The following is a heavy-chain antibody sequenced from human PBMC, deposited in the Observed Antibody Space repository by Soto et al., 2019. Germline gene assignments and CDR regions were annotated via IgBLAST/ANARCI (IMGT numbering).Heavy chain of an antibody. CDR3: ARATRSYYYDISGTGAFDY. V-gene: IGHV1-8*01. J-gene: IGHJ4*02. Sequence: QVQLVQSGAEVKKPGASVKVSCKASGYTFTSYDINWVRQATGQGLEWMGWMNPNSGNTGYAQKFQGRVTMTRNTSISTAYMELSSLRSEDTAVYYCARATRSYYYDISGTGAFDYWGQGTLVTVSS. CDR2: MNPNSGNT. CDR1: GYTFTSYD. D-gene: IGHD3-22*01.